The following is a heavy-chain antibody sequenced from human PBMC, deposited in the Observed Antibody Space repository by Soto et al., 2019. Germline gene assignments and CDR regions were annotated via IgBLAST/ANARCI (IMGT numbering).Heavy chain of an antibody. J-gene: IGHJ4*02. Sequence: GESLKISCKGSGYSFTSYWIGWVRQMPGKGLEWMGIIYPGDSDTRYSPSFQGKVTISADKSISPAYLQWSSLKAADNDMYYCADAPRSARRYNPDIDDWGQGTLVTVSS. D-gene: IGHD1-1*01. CDR1: GYSFTSYW. V-gene: IGHV5-51*01. CDR3: ADAPRSARRYNPDIDD. CDR2: IYPGDSDT.